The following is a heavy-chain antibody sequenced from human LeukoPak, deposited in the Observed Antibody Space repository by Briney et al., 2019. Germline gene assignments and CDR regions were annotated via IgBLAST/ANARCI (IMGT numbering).Heavy chain of an antibody. CDR2: IYYSGST. CDR1: GGSISSSSYY. CDR3: ARHYNAFNWFDP. Sequence: SETLSLTCTVSGGSISSSSYYWGWIRQPPGKGLEWIGSIYYSGSTYYNPSLKSRVTISVDTSKNQFSLKLSSVTAADTAVYYCARHYNAFNWFDPWGQGTLVTVSS. V-gene: IGHV4-39*01. J-gene: IGHJ5*02. D-gene: IGHD3-16*01.